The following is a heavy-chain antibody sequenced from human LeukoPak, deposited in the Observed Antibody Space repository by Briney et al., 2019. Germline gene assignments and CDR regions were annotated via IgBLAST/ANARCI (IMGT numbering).Heavy chain of an antibody. V-gene: IGHV4-4*07. CDR3: ARGGKATVVTM. J-gene: IGHJ4*02. D-gene: IGHD4-23*01. CDR2: MYSTGST. Sequence: SETLSLTCTVSRGSINSYYWTWIRQSARKGLEWIGRMYSTGSTNYNPSLKSRVSMSVDTSKNQFSVKLTSVTAADTAVYYCARGGKATVVTMWGQGILVTVSS. CDR1: RGSINSYY.